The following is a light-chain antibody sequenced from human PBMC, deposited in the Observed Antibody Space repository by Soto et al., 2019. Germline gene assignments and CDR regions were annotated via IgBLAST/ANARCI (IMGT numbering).Light chain of an antibody. Sequence: EIVMTQSPATLSVSPGERATLSCRASQSVSSDLAWYHQKPGQAPRLLIYGASTRATGIPARFSGSGSGTEFTLTINSLQPEDFATYYCQQLFMYPPTFGPGTKVDIK. V-gene: IGKV3-15*01. CDR1: QSVSSD. CDR3: QQLFMYPPT. J-gene: IGKJ3*01. CDR2: GAS.